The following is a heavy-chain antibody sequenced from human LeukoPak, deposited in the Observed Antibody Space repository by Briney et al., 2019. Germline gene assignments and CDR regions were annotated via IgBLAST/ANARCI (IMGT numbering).Heavy chain of an antibody. CDR1: GFTFSSYA. D-gene: IGHD6-19*01. V-gene: IGHV3-23*01. CDR2: IGGSGGST. CDR3: AKGLGSGWYWGFDY. Sequence: GGSLRLSCAASGFTFSSYAMSWVRQAPGKGLEWVSAIGGSGGSTYYADSVKGRFTISRDNSKNTLYLQMYSLRAEDTAVYYCAKGLGSGWYWGFDYWGQGTLVTVSS. J-gene: IGHJ4*02.